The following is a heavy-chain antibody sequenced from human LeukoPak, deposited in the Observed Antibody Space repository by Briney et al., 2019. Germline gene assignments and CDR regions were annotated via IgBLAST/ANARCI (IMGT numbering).Heavy chain of an antibody. CDR1: NYTFSTYG. CDR3: ARDLEGYYYDSSGYYSPLDY. CDR2: IIPILGIA. V-gene: IGHV1-69*04. D-gene: IGHD3-22*01. J-gene: IGHJ4*02. Sequence: ASVKVSCKASNYTFSTYGISWVRQAPGQGLEWMGRIIPILGIANYAQKFQGRVTITADKSTSTAYMELSSLRSEDTAVYYCARDLEGYYYDSSGYYSPLDYWGQGTLVTVSS.